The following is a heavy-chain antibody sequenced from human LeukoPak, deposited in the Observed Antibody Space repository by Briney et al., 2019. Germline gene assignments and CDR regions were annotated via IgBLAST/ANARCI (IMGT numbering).Heavy chain of an antibody. CDR1: GGSFSGYY. CDR3: ARDDYGSGSYYNSYFDY. V-gene: IGHV4-34*01. J-gene: IGHJ4*02. D-gene: IGHD3-10*01. Sequence: SETLSLTCAVYGGSFSGYYWSWIRQPPGKGLEWIGEINHSGSTNYKPALKSRVTISVDTSKNQFSLKLSSVTAADTAVYYCARDDYGSGSYYNSYFDYWGQGTLVTVSP. CDR2: INHSGST.